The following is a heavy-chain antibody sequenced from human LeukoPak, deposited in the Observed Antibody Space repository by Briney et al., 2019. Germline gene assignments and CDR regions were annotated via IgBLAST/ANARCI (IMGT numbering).Heavy chain of an antibody. CDR1: GGSITSSDFY. CDR3: ATYRVATINYFDY. CDR2: FHSSGST. V-gene: IGHV4-39*01. Sequence: SETLSLTCTVSGGSITSSDFYWVWIRQPPGKGLEWIGAFHSSGSTYYDPSLKSRVTISVDTSKNQLSLKVTSVSAADTAVYYCATYRVATINYFDYWGQGTLVTVSS. D-gene: IGHD5-12*01. J-gene: IGHJ4*02.